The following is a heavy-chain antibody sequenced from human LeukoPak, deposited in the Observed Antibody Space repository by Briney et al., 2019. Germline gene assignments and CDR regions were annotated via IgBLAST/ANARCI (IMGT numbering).Heavy chain of an antibody. CDR3: ARSSSSGYYYARY. J-gene: IGHJ4*02. Sequence: ASVKVSCKASGYTFTSYGISWVRQAPGQGLEWMGWISAYNGNTYYAQKLQGRVTMTTDTSTNTAYMELRSLRSDDTAVHYCARSSSSGYYYARYWGQGTLVTVSS. D-gene: IGHD3-22*01. V-gene: IGHV1-18*01. CDR2: ISAYNGNT. CDR1: GYTFTSYG.